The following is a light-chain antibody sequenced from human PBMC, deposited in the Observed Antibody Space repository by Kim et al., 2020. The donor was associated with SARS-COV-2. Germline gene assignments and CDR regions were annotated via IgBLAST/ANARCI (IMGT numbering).Light chain of an antibody. CDR2: GAS. Sequence: LSPGERATPSCRASQSVSSSYLAWYQQKPGQAPRLLSYGASSRATGIPDRFSGSGSGTDFTLTISRLEPEDFAVYYCQQYGSSMYTFGQGTKLEI. V-gene: IGKV3-20*01. J-gene: IGKJ2*01. CDR3: QQYGSSMYT. CDR1: QSVSSSY.